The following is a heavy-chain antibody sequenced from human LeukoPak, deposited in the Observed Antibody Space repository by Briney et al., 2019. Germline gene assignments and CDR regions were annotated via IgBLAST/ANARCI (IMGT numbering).Heavy chain of an antibody. CDR3: ASRSGYYGGSGLPDY. V-gene: IGHV4-39*01. CDR1: GGSISSSSYS. D-gene: IGHD3-3*01. Sequence: SETLSLTCTVSGGSISSSSYSWGWIRQPPGKGLEWIGSIYYSGSTYYNPSLKSRVTISVDTSKNQFSLKLSSVTAADTAVYYCASRSGYYGGSGLPDYWGQGTLVTVSS. CDR2: IYYSGST. J-gene: IGHJ4*02.